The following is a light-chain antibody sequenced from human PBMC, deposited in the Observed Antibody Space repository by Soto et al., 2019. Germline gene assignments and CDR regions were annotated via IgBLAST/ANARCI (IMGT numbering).Light chain of an antibody. V-gene: IGKV3-11*01. J-gene: IGKJ4*01. Sequence: IVLTQSPATLSLSPGERATLSCRASQSVNRDLAWYQQKPGRAPRLLMYDASNRATGIPARFSGSGSGTDFTLTISSLETEDIAVYYCLQRVSGLTFGGGTKVEIK. CDR3: LQRVSGLT. CDR1: QSVNRD. CDR2: DAS.